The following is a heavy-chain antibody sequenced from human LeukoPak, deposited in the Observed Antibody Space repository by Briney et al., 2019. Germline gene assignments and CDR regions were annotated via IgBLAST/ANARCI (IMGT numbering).Heavy chain of an antibody. CDR3: ARGGRWLQDLDY. Sequence: SETLSLTCTVSGGSISSYYWSWIRQPPGKGLEWIGYIYYSGSTNYNPSLKSRVTISVDTSKNQFSLKLSSVTAADTAVYYCARGGRWLQDLDYWGQGTLVTVSS. J-gene: IGHJ4*02. CDR1: GGSISSYY. CDR2: IYYSGST. D-gene: IGHD5-24*01. V-gene: IGHV4-59*01.